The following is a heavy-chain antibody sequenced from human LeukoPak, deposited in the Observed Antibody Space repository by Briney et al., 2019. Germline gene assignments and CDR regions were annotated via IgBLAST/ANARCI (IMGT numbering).Heavy chain of an antibody. CDR2: IDWDDDK. CDR3: ARGRFYFDY. D-gene: IGHD3-16*01. J-gene: IGHJ4*02. V-gene: IGHV2-70*04. CDR1: GFSLTTRGMG. Sequence: SGPALVKPTQTLTLTCTFSGFSLTTRGMGVSWIRQPPVKGLEWLARIDWDDDKFYSTSLQTRLTISKDTSKNQVVLTMTNMDPVDTATYYCARGRFYFDYWGQGTLVTVCS.